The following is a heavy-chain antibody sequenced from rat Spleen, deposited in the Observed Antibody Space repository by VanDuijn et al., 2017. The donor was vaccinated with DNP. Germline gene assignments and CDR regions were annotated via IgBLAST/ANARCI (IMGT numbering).Heavy chain of an antibody. Sequence: EVTLVESGGGLVQPGRSLKLSCAASGFNFNDYWMGWVRQAPGKGLECIGEINEDSTIMNYAPTLSDKISFSRDNAQNTLYLQMSELGSDDTGIYYCVTRGDPYDNWFAYWGRGTLVTVSS. D-gene: IGHD4-2*01. CDR3: VTRGDPYDNWFAY. V-gene: IGHV4-2*01. CDR1: GFNFNDYW. J-gene: IGHJ3*01. CDR2: INEDSTIM.